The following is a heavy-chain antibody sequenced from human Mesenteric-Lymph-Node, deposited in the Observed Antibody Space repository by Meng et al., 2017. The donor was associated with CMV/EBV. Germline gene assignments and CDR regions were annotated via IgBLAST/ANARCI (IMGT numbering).Heavy chain of an antibody. CDR3: VRDNFGPANY. CDR1: GFTLNENW. D-gene: IGHD3/OR15-3a*01. CDR2: IKIDGTIT. Sequence: LYCAASGFTLNENWMHWVRQAPGKGLVWVSRIKIDGTITNYAASVKGRFTISRDNAKDTLYLQMNSLRAEDTAVYYCVRDNFGPANYWGQGILVTVSS. J-gene: IGHJ4*02. V-gene: IGHV3-74*01.